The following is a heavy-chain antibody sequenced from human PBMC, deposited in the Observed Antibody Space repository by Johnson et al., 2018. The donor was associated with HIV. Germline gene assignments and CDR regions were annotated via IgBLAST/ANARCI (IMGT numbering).Heavy chain of an antibody. CDR2: IKSKTDGGTT. J-gene: IGHJ3*02. D-gene: IGHD6-13*01. V-gene: IGHV3-15*01. Sequence: MHWVRQAPGKGLEWVGRIKSKTDGGTTDYAAPVKGRFTISRDDSKNTLYLQMNSLKTEDTAVYYCTTKPYSSSWYGAFDIWGQGTMVTVSS. CDR3: TTKPYSSSWYGAFDI.